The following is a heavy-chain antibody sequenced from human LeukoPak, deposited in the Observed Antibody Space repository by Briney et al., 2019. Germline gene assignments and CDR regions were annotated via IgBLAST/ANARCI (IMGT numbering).Heavy chain of an antibody. CDR1: GGSISSGSYN. V-gene: IGHV4-61*02. CDR3: ARVQVGATTAYYYYMDV. Sequence: KTSETLSLTCTVSGGSISSGSYNWSCIRQPQGKGLEWIGRIYTSGSTNYNPSLKSRVTISVATSKNQFSLKPSSVTAAATAVYYCARVQVGATTAYYYYMDVWGKGTTVTISS. D-gene: IGHD1-26*01. J-gene: IGHJ6*03. CDR2: IYTSGST.